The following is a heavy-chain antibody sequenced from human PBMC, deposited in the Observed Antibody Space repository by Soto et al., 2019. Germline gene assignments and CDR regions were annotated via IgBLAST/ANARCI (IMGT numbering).Heavy chain of an antibody. Sequence: PSVTLSLTCTVSGGSVSSSSYYWDWIRQPPGKGLEWIGHIYYNGRTYYNPSLKSRVTISVDTSKNQFSLNLNSVTAADTAVYYXARRPKSGSFHYYGVDVWGRGTTVTVSS. CDR2: IYYNGRT. V-gene: IGHV4-39*01. D-gene: IGHD1-26*01. CDR1: GGSVSSSSYY. J-gene: IGHJ6*02. CDR3: ARRPKSGSFHYYGVDV.